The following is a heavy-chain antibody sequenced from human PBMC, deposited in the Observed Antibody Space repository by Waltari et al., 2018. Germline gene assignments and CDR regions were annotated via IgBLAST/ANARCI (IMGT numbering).Heavy chain of an antibody. J-gene: IGHJ5*02. CDR1: GFTFSSYW. V-gene: IGHV3-74*01. Sequence: EVQLVESGGGLVQPGGSLRLSCAASGFTFSSYWMHWVRQAPGKGLVWVSRINADGSITSYADSVKGRFTISRDNAKNTLYLQMNSLRAEDTAVYYCARVSLRSGGFDPWGQGTLVTVSS. CDR2: INADGSIT. CDR3: ARVSLRSGGFDP. D-gene: IGHD3-16*01.